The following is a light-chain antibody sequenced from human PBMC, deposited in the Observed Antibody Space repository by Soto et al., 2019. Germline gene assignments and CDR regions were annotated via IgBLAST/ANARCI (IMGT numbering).Light chain of an antibody. CDR2: AAS. V-gene: IGKV1-39*01. J-gene: IGKJ2*01. CDR3: QQSYTTPYT. Sequence: DIQMTQSPSSLSASVGDRVTLTCRASQSISSYLNWYQQKPGKAPNLLIYAASTLQSGVPSRFSGSGSGTDFTLTISSLRPEDFATYYCQQSYTTPYTFGQGTKLEIK. CDR1: QSISSY.